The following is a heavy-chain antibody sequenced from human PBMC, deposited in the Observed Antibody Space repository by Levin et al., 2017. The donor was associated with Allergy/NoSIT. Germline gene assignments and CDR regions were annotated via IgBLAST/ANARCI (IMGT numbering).Heavy chain of an antibody. CDR2: INWNSGSI. D-gene: IGHD3-22*01. CDR1: GFTFDDYA. Sequence: GGSLRLSCAASGFTFDDYAMHWVRQAPGKGLEWVSGINWNSGSIAYADSVKGRFTISRDNGKNSLYLQMNSLRAEDTALYYCAKGDTSDYKTTLDYWGQGTLVTVSS. CDR3: AKGDTSDYKTTLDY. J-gene: IGHJ4*02. V-gene: IGHV3-9*01.